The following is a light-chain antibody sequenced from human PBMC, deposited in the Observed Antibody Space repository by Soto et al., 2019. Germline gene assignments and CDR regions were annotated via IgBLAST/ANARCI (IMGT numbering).Light chain of an antibody. V-gene: IGKV3-15*01. J-gene: IGKJ1*01. CDR3: QQYNNWPPKGT. Sequence: EIVMTQSPATLSVSPGERATLSCRASQSVSSNLAWYQQKPGQAPRLLIYGASTRATGIPARFSGSGSGTEFTLTISSLQSEDFAFYYCQQYNNWPPKGTFGQGTKVEIK. CDR2: GAS. CDR1: QSVSSN.